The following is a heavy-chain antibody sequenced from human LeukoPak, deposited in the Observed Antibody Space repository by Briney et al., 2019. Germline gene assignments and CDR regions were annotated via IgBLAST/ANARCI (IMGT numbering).Heavy chain of an antibody. J-gene: IGHJ4*02. CDR1: GFTVSSYG. V-gene: IGHV3-33*01. Sequence: GGSLRLSCAASGFTVSSYGMHWVRQAPGKGLEWVAAIRYDGSIQYYADSVEGGFTISRDNSKNTLYLQMDSLRAEDTAVYYCARAGYCSGGSCYGSDYWGQGTLVSVSS. D-gene: IGHD2-15*01. CDR2: IRYDGSIQ. CDR3: ARAGYCSGGSCYGSDY.